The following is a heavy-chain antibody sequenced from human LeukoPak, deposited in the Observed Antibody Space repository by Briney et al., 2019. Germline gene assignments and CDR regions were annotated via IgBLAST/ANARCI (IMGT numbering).Heavy chain of an antibody. CDR3: GRWGITAALDR. CDR2: IRPDGHDK. D-gene: IGHD2-2*01. J-gene: IGHJ5*02. CDR1: GFMFRDYW. V-gene: IGHV3-7*01. Sequence: PGGSLRLSCAVSGFMFRDYWMAWVRQAPGKGLEWVANIRPDGHDKYYVESVRGRFTISRDNAQNSLSLQMDSLRVEDSAAYHCGRWGITAALDRWGQGTLVSVSS.